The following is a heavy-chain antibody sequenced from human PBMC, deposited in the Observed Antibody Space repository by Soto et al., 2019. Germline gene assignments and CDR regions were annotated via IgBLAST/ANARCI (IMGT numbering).Heavy chain of an antibody. CDR3: TTASHYDYIWGSYHFPGY. Sequence: GSLRLSCAASGFTFSNAWMSWVRQAPGKGLEWVGRIKSKTDGGTTDYAAPVKGRFTISRDDSKNTLYLQMNSLKTEDTAVYYCTTASHYDYIWGSYHFPGYWGQGTLVTVSS. CDR2: IKSKTDGGTT. V-gene: IGHV3-15*01. J-gene: IGHJ4*02. CDR1: GFTFSNAW. D-gene: IGHD3-16*02.